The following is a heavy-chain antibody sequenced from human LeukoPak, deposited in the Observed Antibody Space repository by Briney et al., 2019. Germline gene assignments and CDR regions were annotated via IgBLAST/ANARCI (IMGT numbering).Heavy chain of an antibody. CDR3: ARPRGSSGYYYWGDFDY. CDR1: GGSISSSSYY. J-gene: IGHJ4*02. D-gene: IGHD3-22*01. V-gene: IGHV4-39*07. Sequence: SETLSLTCTVSGGSISSSSYYWGWIRQPPGKGLEWIGSIYYSGSTYYNPSLKSRVTISVDTSKNQFSLKLSSVTAADTAVYYCARPRGSSGYYYWGDFDYWGQGTLVTVSS. CDR2: IYYSGST.